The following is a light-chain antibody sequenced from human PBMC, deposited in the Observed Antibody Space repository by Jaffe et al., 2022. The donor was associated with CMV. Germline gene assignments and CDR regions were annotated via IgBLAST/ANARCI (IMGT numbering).Light chain of an antibody. CDR2: NSN. CDR1: SSNIGSNT. Sequence: QSVLTQPPSASGTPGQRVTISCSGSSSNIGSNTVNWYQQLPGTAPKLLIYNSNQRPSGVPDRFSGSKSGTSASLAISGLQSEDEADYYCAAWDDSLNAVVFGGGTKVTVL. J-gene: IGLJ2*01. CDR3: AAWDDSLNAVV. V-gene: IGLV1-44*01.